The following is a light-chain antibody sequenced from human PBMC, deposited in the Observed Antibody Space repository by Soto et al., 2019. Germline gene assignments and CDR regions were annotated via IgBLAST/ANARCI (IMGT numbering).Light chain of an antibody. CDR2: GAS. CDR1: QIVTSS. Sequence: EIVLTQSACTLCFSPGEGVTLSRRAGQIVTSSQLAWYQQKPGQAPRLLIYGASTRATGIPARFSGGGSGTEFTLTITSLQSEDVALYWCQQDNKWPHTFGPGTRLEIK. CDR3: QQDNKWPHT. J-gene: IGKJ5*01. V-gene: IGKV3-15*01.